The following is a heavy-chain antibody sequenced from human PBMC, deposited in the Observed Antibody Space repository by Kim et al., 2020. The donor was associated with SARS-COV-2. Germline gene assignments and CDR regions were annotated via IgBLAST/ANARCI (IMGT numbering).Heavy chain of an antibody. CDR3: ARTRKRDDAFDI. CDR2: ISISSSYI. CDR1: GFTFSSYS. Sequence: GGSLRLSCAASGFTFSSYSMSWVRQAPGKGLEWVSSISISSSYIYYADSVKGRFTISRDNSKNSLYLQMNSLRAEDTAVYYCARTRKRDDAFDICGLGT. V-gene: IGHV3-21*04. J-gene: IGHJ3*02.